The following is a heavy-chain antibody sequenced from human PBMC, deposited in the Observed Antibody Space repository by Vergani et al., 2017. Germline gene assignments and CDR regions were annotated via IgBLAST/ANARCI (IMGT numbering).Heavy chain of an antibody. J-gene: IGHJ6*03. CDR3: TRVNTETNGHLYYYYYMDL. D-gene: IGHD4-11*01. V-gene: IGHV4-34*01. CDR2: IDDTGRP. Sequence: QVQLQQWGGGLLKPSETLSLTCVVNGWSFTSYHWTWIRQSPGEGLEWVGDIDDTGRPDYNTSLKRRLTRSVNKSRNQFSLTLNSVTATDTSIYFCTRVNTETNGHLYYYYYMDLWGQGTAVTVS. CDR1: GWSFTSYH.